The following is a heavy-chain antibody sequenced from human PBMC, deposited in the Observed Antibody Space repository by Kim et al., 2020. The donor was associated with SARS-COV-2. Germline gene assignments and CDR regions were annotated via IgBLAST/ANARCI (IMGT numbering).Heavy chain of an antibody. V-gene: IGHV1-8*01. Sequence: GYAQKFQGRVTMTRNTSISTAYMELRSLRSEDTAVYYCARGPRYGGNFDYWGQGTLVTVSS. J-gene: IGHJ4*02. D-gene: IGHD4-17*01. CDR3: ARGPRYGGNFDY.